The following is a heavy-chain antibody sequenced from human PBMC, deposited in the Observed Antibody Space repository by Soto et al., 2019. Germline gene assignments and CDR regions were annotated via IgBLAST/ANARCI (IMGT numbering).Heavy chain of an antibody. J-gene: IGHJ6*02. D-gene: IGHD3-10*01. CDR3: ARGPLQVGYYYYYGMAV. V-gene: IGHV4-39*01. CDR2: IYYSGST. CDR1: RGSTSSSSYY. Sequence: QLQLQESGPGLVKPSETLSLTCTSSRGSTSSSSYYWGWIRQPPGQGLEWIGSIYYSGSTYYNPSLKSRFTISGETSQNLFALNLRSGAAADTDVYYCARGPLQVGYYYYYGMAVWGQGTTVTVS.